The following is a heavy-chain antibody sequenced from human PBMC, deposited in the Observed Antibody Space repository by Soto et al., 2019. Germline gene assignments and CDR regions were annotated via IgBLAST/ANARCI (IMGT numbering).Heavy chain of an antibody. J-gene: IGHJ6*02. V-gene: IGHV3-30-3*01. CDR1: GFTFSSYA. D-gene: IGHD5-18*01. CDR2: ISYDGSNK. Sequence: QVQLVESGGGVVQPGRSLRLSCAASGFTFSSYAMHWVRQAPGKGLEWVAVISYDGSNKYYADSVKGRFTISRDNSKNTLDLQMKSLRAEDTAVYYCARETAMGVYYYYGMDVWGQGTTVTVSS. CDR3: ARETAMGVYYYYGMDV.